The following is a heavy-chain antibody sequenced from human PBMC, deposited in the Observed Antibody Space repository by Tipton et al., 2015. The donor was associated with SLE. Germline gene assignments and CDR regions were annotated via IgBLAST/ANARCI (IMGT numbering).Heavy chain of an antibody. Sequence: TLSLTCAVYGGSFSGYYWSWIRQPPGKGLEWIGEINHSGSTNYNPSLKSRVTISVDTSKNQFSLKLSSVTAADTAVYYCARHVDTAMYDGMDVWGQGTTVTVSS. D-gene: IGHD5-18*01. J-gene: IGHJ6*02. CDR3: ARHVDTAMYDGMDV. CDR2: INHSGST. CDR1: GGSFSGYY. V-gene: IGHV4-34*01.